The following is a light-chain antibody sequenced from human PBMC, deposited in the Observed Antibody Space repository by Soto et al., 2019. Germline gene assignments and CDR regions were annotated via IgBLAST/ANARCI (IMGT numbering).Light chain of an antibody. V-gene: IGKV3-11*01. CDR1: QSVSSY. J-gene: IGKJ5*01. CDR2: DAS. CDR3: QQRSNWFT. Sequence: EIVLTQSPATLSLSPGERATLSCRASQSVSSYLAWYQQKPGQAPRLLIYDASNRATGIPARFSGSGSGTXFTXXISSLEPEDFAVYXCQQRSNWFTFGQGTRLEIK.